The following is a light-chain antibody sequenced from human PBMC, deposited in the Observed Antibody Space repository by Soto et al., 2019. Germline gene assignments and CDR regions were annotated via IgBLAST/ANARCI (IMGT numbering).Light chain of an antibody. CDR1: QSISNY. CDR3: QQSYSTPYT. V-gene: IGKV1-39*01. CDR2: AAS. J-gene: IGKJ2*01. Sequence: DIQMTQSPSSLSASVGDRVTITCRASQSISNYLNWYQQKPGKAPKLLIYAASSLQSGVPSRFSGSGSGTDFTLTISSLQPEDSATYYCQQSYSTPYTFGQGTTLEIK.